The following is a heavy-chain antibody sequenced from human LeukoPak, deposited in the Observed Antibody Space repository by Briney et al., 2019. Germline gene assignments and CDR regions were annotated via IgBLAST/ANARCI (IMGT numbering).Heavy chain of an antibody. CDR1: GFTFSDYS. Sequence: PGGSLRLSCAASGFTFSDYSMNWVRQAPGKGLEWISYIGIDSGNTNYADSVKGRFTISGDKAKNSLYLQMNSLRAEDTAVYYCARGVRYCSSTSCYPLNFDYWGQGTLVTVSS. J-gene: IGHJ4*02. D-gene: IGHD2-2*01. CDR2: IGIDSGNT. V-gene: IGHV3-48*01. CDR3: ARGVRYCSSTSCYPLNFDY.